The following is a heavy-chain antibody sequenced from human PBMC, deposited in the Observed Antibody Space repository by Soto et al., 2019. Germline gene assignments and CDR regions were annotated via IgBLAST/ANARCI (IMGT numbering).Heavy chain of an antibody. CDR3: ENSRAWNLVGGLSDY. CDR2: ISSRGIDI. V-gene: IGHV3-9*01. CDR1: RFFFGDYA. D-gene: IGHD3-16*01. J-gene: IGHJ4*02. Sequence: GGSLRLSCAASRFFFGDYAFHWVRQAPGKGLEWVAGISSRGIDIAYADSVKGRFIISRDKAMNVLHLHMKSLRAEDTGVYYCENSRAWNLVGGLSDYWGQGTQVTVSS.